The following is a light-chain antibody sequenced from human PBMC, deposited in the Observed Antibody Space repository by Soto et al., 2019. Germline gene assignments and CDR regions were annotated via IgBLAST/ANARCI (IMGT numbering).Light chain of an antibody. Sequence: DIQMTQSPSSLSASVGDRVTITCRASQGISNYLAWYQQKPGKVPKLLIYAASTLQSGVPSRFSGSGSETDLTLTISSLQPEDVATYYCQKYNSAPTWTFGQGTKVEIK. J-gene: IGKJ1*01. V-gene: IGKV1-27*01. CDR1: QGISNY. CDR3: QKYNSAPTWT. CDR2: AAS.